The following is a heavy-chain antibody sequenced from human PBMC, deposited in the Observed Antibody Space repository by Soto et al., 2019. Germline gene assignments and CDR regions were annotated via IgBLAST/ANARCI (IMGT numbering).Heavy chain of an antibody. Sequence: GGSLRLSCAASGFTFSSYGMHWVRQAPGKGLEWVAVIWYDGSNKYYADSVKGRFTISRDNSKNTLYLQMNSLRAEDTAVYYCARGSIFGVVITFDPYGMDVWGQGTTVTVSS. CDR2: IWYDGSNK. CDR3: ARGSIFGVVITFDPYGMDV. J-gene: IGHJ6*02. V-gene: IGHV3-33*01. CDR1: GFTFSSYG. D-gene: IGHD3-3*01.